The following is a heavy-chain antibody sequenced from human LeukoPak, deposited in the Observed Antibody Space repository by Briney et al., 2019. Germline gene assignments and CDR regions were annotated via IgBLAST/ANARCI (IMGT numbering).Heavy chain of an antibody. Sequence: GGSLRLSCAASGFTFSSYAMTWVRQAPGKGLEWVSGISGSGGRTYYADSVKGRFTVSRDNSKNTLFLQMNSLRAEDTAVYYCARVPNWFDPWGQGTLVTVSS. CDR3: ARVPNWFDP. CDR2: ISGSGGRT. CDR1: GFTFSSYA. J-gene: IGHJ5*02. V-gene: IGHV3-23*01.